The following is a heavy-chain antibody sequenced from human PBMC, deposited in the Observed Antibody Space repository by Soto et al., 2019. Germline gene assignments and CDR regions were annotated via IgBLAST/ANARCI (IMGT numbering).Heavy chain of an antibody. J-gene: IGHJ6*01. Sequence: SSETLSLTCAVNGGPFSGDYATWIRQPPGKGLERSGEINHSGNTNYNPSLQNRVTISVDTSKNQFSLNLSSVTAADTAVYYCARGSMEWLLLPHAMDVRGQGTRVAVSS. CDR3: ARGSMEWLLLPHAMDV. CDR1: GGPFSGDY. V-gene: IGHV4-34*01. D-gene: IGHD3-3*01. CDR2: INHSGNT.